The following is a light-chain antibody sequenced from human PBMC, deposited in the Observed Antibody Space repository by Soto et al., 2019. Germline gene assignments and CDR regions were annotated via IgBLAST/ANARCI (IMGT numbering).Light chain of an antibody. CDR1: QSIGTF. CDR2: AAS. CDR3: QQNYDTPIT. V-gene: IGKV1-39*01. Sequence: DFEMTQSPSSLSAFVGDRVTMTCRASQSIGTFLSWYQQKSVRAPKLLIYAASSLQIGVPSRFSGSGSGTNFTLTISSLQPEDFATYFCQQNYDTPITFDQGTRLE. J-gene: IGKJ5*01.